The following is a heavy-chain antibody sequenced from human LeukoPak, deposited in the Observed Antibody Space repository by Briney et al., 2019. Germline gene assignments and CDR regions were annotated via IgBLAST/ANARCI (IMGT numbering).Heavy chain of an antibody. V-gene: IGHV1-69*04. CDR2: IIPILGIA. CDR1: GYTFASYG. D-gene: IGHD6-19*01. Sequence: SVKVSCKASGYTFASYGVSWVRQAPGQGLEWMGRIIPILGIANYAQKFQGRVTITADKSTSTAYMELSSLRSEDTAVYYCARVSAPGYSSGWYYGYWGQGTLVTVSS. J-gene: IGHJ4*02. CDR3: ARVSAPGYSSGWYYGY.